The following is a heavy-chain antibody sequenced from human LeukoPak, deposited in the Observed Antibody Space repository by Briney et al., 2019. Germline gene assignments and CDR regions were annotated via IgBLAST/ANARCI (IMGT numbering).Heavy chain of an antibody. J-gene: IGHJ3*02. CDR3: ATAYYDSSVDAFDI. V-gene: IGHV1-69*10. D-gene: IGHD3-22*01. CDR1: GGTFSRYA. Sequence: SVKVSCKASGGTFSRYALSWVRQAPGQGLEWMGGIIPTLGISNYAQKFQGRVTITADKSTSTAYMELSSLRSEDTAVYYCATAYYDSSVDAFDIWGQGTMVTVSS. CDR2: IIPTLGIS.